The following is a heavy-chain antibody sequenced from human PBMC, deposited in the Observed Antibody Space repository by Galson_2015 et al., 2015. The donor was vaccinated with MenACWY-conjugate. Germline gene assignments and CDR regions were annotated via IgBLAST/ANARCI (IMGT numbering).Heavy chain of an antibody. Sequence: LRLSCAGSGFTFDDHGMYWVRQAPGKGLEWVSSINWNGDRTGYADSVKGRFTISRDNAENSLYQQMKSLRPEDTAIYYCAKRIAPSGAPYYFDSWGQGTLVTVSS. CDR2: INWNGDRT. CDR1: GFTFDDHG. D-gene: IGHD6-13*01. J-gene: IGHJ4*02. CDR3: AKRIAPSGAPYYFDS. V-gene: IGHV3-20*04.